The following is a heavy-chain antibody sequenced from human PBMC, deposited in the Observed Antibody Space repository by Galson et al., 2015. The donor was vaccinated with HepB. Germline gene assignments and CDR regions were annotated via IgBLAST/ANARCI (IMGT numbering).Heavy chain of an antibody. CDR2: IYYSGST. CDR1: GGSISSSSYY. CDR3: ARLSVSVGEVVRGVSQDVYYYYYGMDV. J-gene: IGHJ6*02. V-gene: IGHV4-39*01. Sequence: SETLSLTCTVSGGSISSSSYYWGWIRQPPGKGLEWIGSIYYSGSTYYNPSLKSRVTISVDTSKNQFSLKLSSVTAADTAVYYCARLSVSVGEVVRGVSQDVYYYYYGMDVWGQGTTVTVSS. D-gene: IGHD3-10*01.